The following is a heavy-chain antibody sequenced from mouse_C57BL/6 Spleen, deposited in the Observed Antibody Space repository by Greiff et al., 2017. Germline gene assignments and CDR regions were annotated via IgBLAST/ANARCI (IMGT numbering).Heavy chain of an antibody. V-gene: IGHV14-2*01. CDR2: IDPENGET. CDR3: ARRYSFPPYYFDY. CDR1: GFNIKDYY. D-gene: IGHD2-12*01. J-gene: IGHJ2*01. Sequence: EVKLMESGAELVKPGASVKLSCTASGFNIKDYYMHWVKQRTEQGLEWIGRIDPENGETKYTPKFQDKATITADTSSNTAYLQLSSLTSEDTAVYYGARRYSFPPYYFDYWGQGTTLTVSS.